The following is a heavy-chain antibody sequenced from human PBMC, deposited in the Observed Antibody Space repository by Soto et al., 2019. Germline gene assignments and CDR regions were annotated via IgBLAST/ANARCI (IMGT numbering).Heavy chain of an antibody. CDR3: ARHEYSGYDGDY. CDR2: IYYSGST. V-gene: IGHV4-39*01. J-gene: IGHJ4*02. CDR1: GGSISSSSYY. D-gene: IGHD5-12*01. Sequence: SETLSLTCTVSGGSISSSSYYWGWIRQPPGKGLEWIGSIYYSGSTYYNPSLKSRVTISVDTSKNQFSLKLSSVTAADTAVYYCARHEYSGYDGDYWGQGTLVTVSS.